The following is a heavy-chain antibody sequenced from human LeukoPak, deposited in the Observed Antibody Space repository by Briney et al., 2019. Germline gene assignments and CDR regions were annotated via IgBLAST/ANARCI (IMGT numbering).Heavy chain of an antibody. CDR3: ARSLVDPNWFDP. CDR1: GGTSSSYA. J-gene: IGHJ5*02. V-gene: IGHV1-69*13. D-gene: IGHD3-9*01. Sequence: GASVKVSCKASGGTSSSYAISWVRQAPGQGLEWMGGIIPIFGTANYAQKFQGRVTITADESTSTAYMELSSLRSEDTAVYYCARSLVDPNWFDPWGQGTLVTVSS. CDR2: IIPIFGTA.